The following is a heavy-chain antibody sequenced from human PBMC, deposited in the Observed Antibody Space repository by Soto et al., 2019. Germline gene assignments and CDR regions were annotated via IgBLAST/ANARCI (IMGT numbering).Heavy chain of an antibody. J-gene: IGHJ5*02. CDR1: GYTFTDYH. D-gene: IGHD6-25*01. V-gene: IGHV1-2*02. CDR3: AREGGSETLQPSYNWFDT. CDR2: INANNGGA. Sequence: QVQLVQSGAEVKKPGASVKVSCKASGYTFTDYHIHWVRQAPGQGLEFMGWINANNGGAGSAQQFQGRVTVTRDTSITTGYMELSHLRSDDTAVYYCAREGGSETLQPSYNWFDTWGQGTLVTVSS.